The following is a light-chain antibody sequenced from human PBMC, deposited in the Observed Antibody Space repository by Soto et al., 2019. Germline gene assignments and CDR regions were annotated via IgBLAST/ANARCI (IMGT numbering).Light chain of an antibody. J-gene: IGLJ2*01. CDR1: SSNIGSNT. V-gene: IGLV1-44*01. CDR2: SNN. CDR3: EAWDDSLNGQV. Sequence: QSVLTQPPSASGTPGQRVTISCSGSSSNIGSNTVNWYQQLPGTAPKLLIYSNNQRPSGGPDRFSGSKSGTSASLAISGLQSEDEADYYCEAWDDSLNGQVFGGGTQLTVL.